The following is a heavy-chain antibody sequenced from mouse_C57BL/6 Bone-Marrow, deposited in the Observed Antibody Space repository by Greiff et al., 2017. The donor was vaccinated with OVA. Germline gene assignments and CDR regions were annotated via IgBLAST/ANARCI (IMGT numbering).Heavy chain of an antibody. CDR1: GFTFSSYT. CDR2: ISGGGGNT. D-gene: IGHD4-1*01. J-gene: IGHJ3*01. Sequence: DVKLVESGGGLVKPGGSLKLSCAASGFTFSSYTMSWVRQTPEKRLEWVATISGGGGNTYYPDSVKGRFTISRDNAKNTLYLQMSSLRSEDTALYYCARNWPWFAYWGQGTLVTVSA. CDR3: ARNWPWFAY. V-gene: IGHV5-9*01.